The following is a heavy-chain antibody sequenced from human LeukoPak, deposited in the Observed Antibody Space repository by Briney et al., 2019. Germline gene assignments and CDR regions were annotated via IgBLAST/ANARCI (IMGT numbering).Heavy chain of an antibody. Sequence: SETLSLTCTVSGGSIIGFYWTWIRQSPGKGLEWIGYIYYSGSTDYNPSLKSRVSISLDTSKNQFSLKLSSVTAADTAVYYCARDPGGWFDPWGQGALVTVSS. J-gene: IGHJ5*02. CDR3: ARDPGGWFDP. CDR1: GGSIIGFY. CDR2: IYYSGST. V-gene: IGHV4-59*12. D-gene: IGHD3-10*01.